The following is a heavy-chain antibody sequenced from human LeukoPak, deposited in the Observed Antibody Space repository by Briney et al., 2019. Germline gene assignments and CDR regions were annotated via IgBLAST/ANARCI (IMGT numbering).Heavy chain of an antibody. CDR3: ARTGDSSGPYYYYGMDV. CDR2: MNPNSGNT. J-gene: IGHJ6*02. D-gene: IGHD3-22*01. V-gene: IGHV1-8*01. CDR1: GYTFTSYD. Sequence: GASEKVSCKASGYTFTSYDINWVRQATGQGLEWMGWMNPNSGNTGYAQKFQGRVTMTRNASISTAYMELSSLRSEDTAVYYCARTGDSSGPYYYYGMDVWGQGTTVTVSS.